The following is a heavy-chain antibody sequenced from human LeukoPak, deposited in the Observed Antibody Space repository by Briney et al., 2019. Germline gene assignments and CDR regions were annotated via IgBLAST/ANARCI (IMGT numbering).Heavy chain of an antibody. D-gene: IGHD5-18*01. CDR1: GGSCNGYY. Sequence: SETLSLTCAGYGGSCNGYYWSWIRQPPGKGLEWIGEINHSGSTNHNPSLGSRVTISVDTSKNQFSLKLSSVTAADTAVYYCARGGRYNYDNAFDIWGQGTMVTVSS. J-gene: IGHJ3*02. V-gene: IGHV4-34*01. CDR3: ARGGRYNYDNAFDI. CDR2: INHSGST.